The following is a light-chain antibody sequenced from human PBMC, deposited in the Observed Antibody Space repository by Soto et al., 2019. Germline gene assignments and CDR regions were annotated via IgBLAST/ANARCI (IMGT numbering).Light chain of an antibody. J-gene: IGKJ1*01. V-gene: IGKV1-39*01. CDR1: QSLSSY. Sequence: DIQMTQSPSSLSASVGDRVTITCRASQSLSSYLNWYQQKPGKAPKLLIYAASSLQSGVPSRFSGSGSGTDFTLTISSLQPEDFATYYYQQSYSTPRTFVHGTKVEIK. CDR2: AAS. CDR3: QQSYSTPRT.